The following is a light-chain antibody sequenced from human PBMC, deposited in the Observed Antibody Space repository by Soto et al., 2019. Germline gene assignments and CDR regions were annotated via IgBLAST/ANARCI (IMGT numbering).Light chain of an antibody. CDR1: QTVTRSY. J-gene: IGKJ1*01. Sequence: STTMPLPLGEDAPPSFRAIQTVTRSYLAWYQQKPGQAPRLLIYGASTRATGIPRRFSGSGSGTEFTLTINSLQSEDFAVYYCQQYDQWPPWTFGQGTKVDI. CDR2: GAS. CDR3: QQYDQWPPWT. V-gene: IGKV3-15*01.